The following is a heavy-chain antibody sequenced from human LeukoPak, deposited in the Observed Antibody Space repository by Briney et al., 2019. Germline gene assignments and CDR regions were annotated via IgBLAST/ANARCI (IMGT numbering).Heavy chain of an antibody. Sequence: PSETLSLTCAVYGGSFSGYYWSWIRQPPGKGLEWIGEINHSGSTNYNPSLKSRVTISVDTSKNQFSLKLSSVTAADTAVYYCARWRDCSGGSCYPNDAFDILGQGTMVTVSS. CDR1: GGSFSGYY. J-gene: IGHJ3*02. D-gene: IGHD2-15*01. V-gene: IGHV4-34*01. CDR2: INHSGST. CDR3: ARWRDCSGGSCYPNDAFDI.